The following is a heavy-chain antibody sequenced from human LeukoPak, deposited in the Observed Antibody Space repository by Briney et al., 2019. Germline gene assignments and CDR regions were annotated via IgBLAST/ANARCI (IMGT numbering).Heavy chain of an antibody. J-gene: IGHJ6*04. D-gene: IGHD3-10*02. Sequence: GGSLRLSCAASGFTFSSYAMSLVRQAPGKGLEWVSAISGSGGSTYYADSVKGRFTISRDNAKNSLYLQMNSLRAEDTAVYYCAELGITMIGGVWGKGTTVTISS. V-gene: IGHV3-23*01. CDR3: AELGITMIGGV. CDR2: ISGSGGST. CDR1: GFTFSSYA.